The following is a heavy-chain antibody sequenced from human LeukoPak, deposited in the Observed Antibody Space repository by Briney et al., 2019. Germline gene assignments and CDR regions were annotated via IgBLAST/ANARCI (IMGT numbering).Heavy chain of an antibody. CDR3: ARHFSVDSTSSHFDY. V-gene: IGHV5-51*01. D-gene: IGHD2-2*01. CDR1: GYSFTTYW. CDR2: IYPGGSQI. Sequence: GESLKISCKASGYSFTTYWIGWVRQLPGKGLEWMGFIYPGGSQIRYSPSFQGQVTISADKSISTAYLQWSSLKASDTAMYYCARHFSVDSTSSHFDYWGQGTWVTVSS. J-gene: IGHJ4*02.